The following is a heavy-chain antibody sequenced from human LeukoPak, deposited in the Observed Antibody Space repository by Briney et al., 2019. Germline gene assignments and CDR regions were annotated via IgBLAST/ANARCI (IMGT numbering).Heavy chain of an antibody. D-gene: IGHD3-10*01. CDR2: IRYDGSNK. Sequence: GGSLRLFCAASGFTFSSYGMHWVRQAPGKGLEWVAFIRYDGSNKYYADSVKGRFTISRDNSKNTLYLQMNSLRAEDTAVYYCTRYGTGTFEYWGQGTLVTVSS. CDR3: TRYGTGTFEY. CDR1: GFTFSSYG. V-gene: IGHV3-30*02. J-gene: IGHJ4*02.